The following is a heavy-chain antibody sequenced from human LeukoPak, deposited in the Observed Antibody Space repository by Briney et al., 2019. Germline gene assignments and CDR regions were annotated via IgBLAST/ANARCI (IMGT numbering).Heavy chain of an antibody. Sequence: ASVKVSCKASGYTFTSYDINWVRQATGQGLEWMGWMNPNSGNTGYAQKFQGRVTMTRNTSISTAYMELSSLRSEDTAMYYCARVGCSSTSCYRGGFDYWGQGTLVTVSS. CDR1: GYTFTSYD. CDR2: MNPNSGNT. D-gene: IGHD2-2*02. CDR3: ARVGCSSTSCYRGGFDY. J-gene: IGHJ4*02. V-gene: IGHV1-8*01.